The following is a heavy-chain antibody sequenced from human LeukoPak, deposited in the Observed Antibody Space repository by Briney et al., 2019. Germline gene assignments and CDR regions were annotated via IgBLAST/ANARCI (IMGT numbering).Heavy chain of an antibody. J-gene: IGHJ3*02. D-gene: IGHD1-26*01. CDR2: IHDSGRT. CDR3: ARWGGGTNAFDI. V-gene: IGHV4-59*11. Sequence: SETLSLTCTVSGGFISGHYWSWIGQPPARELEWIGYIHDSGRTDYIPSHTRLLNISVDTSNSQFSLKLSSVTPADTAVYFCARWGGGTNAFDIWGPGTKVTVSS. CDR1: GGFISGHY.